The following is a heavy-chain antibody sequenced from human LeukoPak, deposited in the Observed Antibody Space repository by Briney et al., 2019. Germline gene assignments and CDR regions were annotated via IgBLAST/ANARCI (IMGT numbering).Heavy chain of an antibody. D-gene: IGHD3-10*01. CDR1: GGSISNYY. Sequence: SETLSLTCSVSGGSISNYYWSWIRQPAGKGLEWIGRIYPSGSTNYNPSLKSRVTMSIDTSKNQFSLKLGSVTAADTAVYYCARDYYDSGSYPFDYWGQGTLVTVSS. J-gene: IGHJ4*02. V-gene: IGHV4-4*07. CDR2: IYPSGST. CDR3: ARDYYDSGSYPFDY.